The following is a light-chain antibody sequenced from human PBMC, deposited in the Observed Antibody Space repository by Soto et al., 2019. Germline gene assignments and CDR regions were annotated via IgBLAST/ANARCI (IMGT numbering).Light chain of an antibody. J-gene: IGKJ1*01. CDR2: VAS. V-gene: IGKV1-39*01. Sequence: DIQMTQSPSSLSASVGDRVTITCRASQSIATYLNWYQQNSGNAPNLLIYVASTLQSGVPSRFSGSGSGTDFTLTISSLQPEDFATYYCQQTYMTPRTFGRGTKVEIK. CDR1: QSIATY. CDR3: QQTYMTPRT.